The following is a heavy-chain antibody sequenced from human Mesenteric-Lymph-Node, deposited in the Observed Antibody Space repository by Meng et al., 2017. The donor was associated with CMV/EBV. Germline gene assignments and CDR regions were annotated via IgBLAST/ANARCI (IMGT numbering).Heavy chain of an antibody. D-gene: IGHD3-16*01. J-gene: IGHJ4*02. CDR3: AYFGDLPPLW. CDR1: GESIASNNAA. CDR2: TYYRSESYN. Sequence: QRQLKQSGQGLVKSSQTLSVTCTSSGESIASNNAAWNWIRQSPSRGLEWLGRTYYRSESYNDYAVSVKSRISVNLDTSKNQLSLHLNFVTPEDTAVYYCAYFGDLPPLWWGQGTLVTVSS. V-gene: IGHV6-1*01.